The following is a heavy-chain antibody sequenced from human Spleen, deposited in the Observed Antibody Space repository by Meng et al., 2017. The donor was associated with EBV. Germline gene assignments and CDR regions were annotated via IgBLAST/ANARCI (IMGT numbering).Heavy chain of an antibody. Sequence: EVKRPCDSIQVSCKALGYTVTGYYMHWVRQAPGQGLEWMGRINPNSGGTNYAQKFQGRVTMTRDTSISTAYMELSRLRSDDTAVYYCARDCSSTSCSVDYWGQGTLVTVSS. J-gene: IGHJ4*02. CDR1: GYTVTGYY. CDR2: INPNSGGT. D-gene: IGHD2-2*01. V-gene: IGHV1-2*06. CDR3: ARDCSSTSCSVDY.